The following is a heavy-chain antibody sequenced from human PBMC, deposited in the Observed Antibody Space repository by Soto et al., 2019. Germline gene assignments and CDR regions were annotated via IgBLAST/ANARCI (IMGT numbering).Heavy chain of an antibody. CDR1: GFTFSSSG. CDR2: ISASGGET. Sequence: PGGSLRLSCATSGFTFSSSGMSWVRQAPGKGLEWVSGISASGGETYYGDSVKGRFTISRDNSKNTLYLQMNSLRAEDTAVYYCARDLSLIAVAGDDAFDIWGQGTMVTVSS. J-gene: IGHJ3*02. CDR3: ARDLSLIAVAGDDAFDI. V-gene: IGHV3-23*01. D-gene: IGHD6-19*01.